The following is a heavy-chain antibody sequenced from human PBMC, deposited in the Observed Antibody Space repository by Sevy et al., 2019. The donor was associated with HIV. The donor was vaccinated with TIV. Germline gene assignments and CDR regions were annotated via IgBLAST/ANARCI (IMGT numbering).Heavy chain of an antibody. CDR3: ARDGPGEAVEASTYWYFDL. CDR1: GFTLSSHW. Sequence: GGSLRLSSAASGFTLSSHWMSWVRQAPGKGLEWVAMIKQDGSEKYYVDSVKGRFTISRDNAKNSLFLQMNSLRAEDTAVYYCARDGPGEAVEASTYWYFDLWGRGTLVTVSS. CDR2: IKQDGSEK. D-gene: IGHD6-19*01. J-gene: IGHJ2*01. V-gene: IGHV3-7*01.